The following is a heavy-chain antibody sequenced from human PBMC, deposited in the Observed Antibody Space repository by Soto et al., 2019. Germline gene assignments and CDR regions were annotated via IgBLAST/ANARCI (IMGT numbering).Heavy chain of an antibody. CDR2: IYWDDSK. CDR1: GFSLSTSGVG. J-gene: IGHJ4*02. CDR3: AHKGPEDWPLDY. V-gene: IGHV2-5*02. Sequence: QITLKESGPTLVRPTQTLTLTCAFSGFSLSTSGVGVGWIRQPPGKALEWLAVIYWDDSKHYSPSLRSSLTITKDTSKIQVVLTMTNMDPMDTGTYYCAHKGPEDWPLDYWGQGTLVTVSS. D-gene: IGHD3-9*01.